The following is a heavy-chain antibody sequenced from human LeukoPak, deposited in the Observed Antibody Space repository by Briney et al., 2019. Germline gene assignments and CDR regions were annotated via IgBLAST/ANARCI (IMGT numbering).Heavy chain of an antibody. Sequence: GGSLRLSCAASGFTFSDYYMSWVRQAPGKGLGWVSSISSSGSTIYYADSVKGRFTISRDNAKNSLYLQMNSLRAEDTAVYYCARGLAAAAHFDYWGQGTLVTASS. V-gene: IGHV3-11*01. CDR1: GFTFSDYY. CDR3: ARGLAAAAHFDY. D-gene: IGHD6-13*01. J-gene: IGHJ4*02. CDR2: ISSSGSTI.